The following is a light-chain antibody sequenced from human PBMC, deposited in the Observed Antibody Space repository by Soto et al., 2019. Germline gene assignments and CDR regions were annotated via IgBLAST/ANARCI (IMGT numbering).Light chain of an antibody. V-gene: IGKV3-15*01. CDR3: QQYFNWWT. CDR2: GAS. J-gene: IGKJ1*01. CDR1: QNIGSN. Sequence: EIVTTQSPATLSVSPGERAILSCRASQNIGSNLAWYQQTPGQAPRLLIYGASSRVTGIPARFSGSGSGTDFTLTISSLQSEDFAVYHCQQYFNWWTFGQGTKVDIK.